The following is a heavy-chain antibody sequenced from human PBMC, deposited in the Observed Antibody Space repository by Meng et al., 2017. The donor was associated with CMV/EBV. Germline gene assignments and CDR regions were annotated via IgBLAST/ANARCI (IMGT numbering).Heavy chain of an antibody. Sequence: GSLRLSCAVYGGSFSGYYWSWIRQPPGKGLEWIGEINHRGSTNYNQSLKRRVTISVDTSKNQFSLKLSSVTAADTAVYYCARGDRTIFGVVIAYGMDVWGQGTTVTVSS. CDR1: GGSFSGYY. D-gene: IGHD3-3*01. CDR2: INHRGST. CDR3: ARGDRTIFGVVIAYGMDV. V-gene: IGHV4-34*01. J-gene: IGHJ6*02.